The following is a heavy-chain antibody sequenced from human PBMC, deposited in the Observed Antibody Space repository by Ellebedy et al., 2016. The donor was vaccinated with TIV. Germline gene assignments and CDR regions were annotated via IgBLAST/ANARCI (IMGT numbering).Heavy chain of an antibody. CDR2: IWYDGSNK. J-gene: IGHJ6*03. Sequence: GGSLRLSXAASGFTFSSYGMHWVRQAPGKGLEWVAVIWYDGSNKYYADSVKGRFTISRDNSKNTLYLQMNSLRAEDTAVYYCARDQIVVVPAAKPHYMDVWGKGTTVTVSS. CDR3: ARDQIVVVPAAKPHYMDV. CDR1: GFTFSSYG. V-gene: IGHV3-33*01. D-gene: IGHD2-2*01.